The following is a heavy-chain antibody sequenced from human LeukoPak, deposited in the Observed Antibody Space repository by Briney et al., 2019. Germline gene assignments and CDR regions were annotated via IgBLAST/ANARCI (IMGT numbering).Heavy chain of an antibody. CDR2: INHSGST. CDR3: ARRGKTAWYSGSYYFDY. CDR1: GGSFSGYY. Sequence: PSETLSLTCAVYGGSFSGYYWSWIRQPPGKGLEWIGEINHSGSTNCNPSLKSRVTISVDTSKNQFSLKLSSVTAADTAVYYCARRGKTAWYSGSYYFDYWGQGTLVTVSS. D-gene: IGHD1-26*01. V-gene: IGHV4-34*01. J-gene: IGHJ4*02.